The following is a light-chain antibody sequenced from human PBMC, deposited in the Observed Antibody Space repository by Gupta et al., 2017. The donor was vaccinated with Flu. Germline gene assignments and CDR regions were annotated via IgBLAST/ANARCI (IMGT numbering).Light chain of an antibody. CDR2: ADK. J-gene: IGLJ3*02. CDR3: QSYDSNIHWV. CDR1: SGGIATNY. Sequence: NFMLTQPHSVSESPGKTVTISCTRSSGGIATNYVQWYQQRPGTSPTTVIIADKRRPAGVPDRFSGSIDSSSNSASLTISGLRAEDEAVYYCQSYDSNIHWVFGGGTKLTVL. V-gene: IGLV6-57*01.